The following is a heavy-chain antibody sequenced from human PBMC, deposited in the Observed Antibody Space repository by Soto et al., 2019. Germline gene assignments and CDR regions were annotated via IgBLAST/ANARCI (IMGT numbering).Heavy chain of an antibody. V-gene: IGHV4-59*01. Sequence: PSETLSLTCTVSGGSISSYYWSWIRQPPGKGLEWIGYIYYSGSTNYNPSLKSRVTISVDTSKNQFSLKLSSVTAADTAVYYCARSRKVPAAKVGNNWFDPWGQGTLVTVSS. J-gene: IGHJ5*02. CDR2: IYYSGST. CDR3: ARSRKVPAAKVGNNWFDP. D-gene: IGHD2-2*01. CDR1: GGSISSYY.